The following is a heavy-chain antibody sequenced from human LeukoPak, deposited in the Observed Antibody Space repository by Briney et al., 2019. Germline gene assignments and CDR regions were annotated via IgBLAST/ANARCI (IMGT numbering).Heavy chain of an antibody. D-gene: IGHD3-3*01. V-gene: IGHV3-53*01. Sequence: GGSLRLSCVVSGFTFNRCWMNWVRQAPGKGLEWVSVIYSGGSAYYADSVKGRFTISRDNSKNTLFLQMNSLRAEDTAVYYCARGFQVLRFLEWLSTGAFDIWGQGTMVTVSS. CDR1: GFTFNRCW. CDR2: IYSGGSA. CDR3: ARGFQVLRFLEWLSTGAFDI. J-gene: IGHJ3*02.